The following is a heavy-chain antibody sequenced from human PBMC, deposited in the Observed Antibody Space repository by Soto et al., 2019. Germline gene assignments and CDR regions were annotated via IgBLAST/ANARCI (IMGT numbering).Heavy chain of an antibody. CDR2: IRSKANSYAT. CDR1: GFTFSGSA. Sequence: GGSLRLSCAASGFTFSGSAMHWVRQASGKGLEWVGRIRSKANSYATAYAASVKGRFTISRDDSKNTAYLQMNSLKTEDTAVYYCTYYDILTGDAFDIWGQGTMVTVSS. V-gene: IGHV3-73*01. J-gene: IGHJ3*02. CDR3: TYYDILTGDAFDI. D-gene: IGHD3-9*01.